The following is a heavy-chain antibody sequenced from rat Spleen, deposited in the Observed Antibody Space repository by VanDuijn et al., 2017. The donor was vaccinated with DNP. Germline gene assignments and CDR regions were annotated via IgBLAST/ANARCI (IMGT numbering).Heavy chain of an antibody. V-gene: IGHV5-19*01. D-gene: IGHD1-10*01. CDR3: ARREGQLFDY. CDR2: ISPSGGST. J-gene: IGHJ2*01. Sequence: EVQLVESGGGLVQPGRSLKLSCAASGFTFSNYGMHWIRQAPMKGLEWVASISPSGGSTYYRDSVKGRFTISRDHAKSTLFLQMNSLRSEDTATYYCARREGQLFDYWGQGVMVTVSS. CDR1: GFTFSNYG.